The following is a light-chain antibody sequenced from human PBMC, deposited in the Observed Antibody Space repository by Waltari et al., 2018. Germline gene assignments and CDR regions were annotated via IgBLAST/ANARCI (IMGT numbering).Light chain of an antibody. Sequence: QSALTQPASVSGSPGQSITISCTGSSLYVGGYDFATWYRQHHGKAPKVVIFDVNNRPSGVSDRVSGSKSGNTASLTISGLQAEDEGDYYCTSYTSRHTLVFGGGTKVTVL. CDR3: TSYTSRHTLV. CDR2: DVN. CDR1: SLYVGGYDF. J-gene: IGLJ1*01. V-gene: IGLV2-14*01.